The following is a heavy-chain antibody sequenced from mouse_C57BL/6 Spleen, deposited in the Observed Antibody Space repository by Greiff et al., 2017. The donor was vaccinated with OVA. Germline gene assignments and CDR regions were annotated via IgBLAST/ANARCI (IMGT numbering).Heavy chain of an antibody. V-gene: IGHV1-18*01. CDR1: GYTFTDYN. CDR2: INPNNGGT. CDR3: ARHYYYGSSLYWYFDV. D-gene: IGHD1-1*01. J-gene: IGHJ1*03. Sequence: VQLQQSGPELVKPGASVKIPCKASGYTFTDYNMDWVKQSHGKSLEWIGDINPNNGGTIYNQKFKGKATLTVDKSSSTAYMELRSLTSEDTAVYYCARHYYYGSSLYWYFDVWGTGTTVTVSS.